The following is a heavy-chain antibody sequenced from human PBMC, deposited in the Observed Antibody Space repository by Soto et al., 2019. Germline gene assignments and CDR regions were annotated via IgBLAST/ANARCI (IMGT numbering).Heavy chain of an antibody. Sequence: GSLRLSCAASGFTVSSNYMSWVRQAPGKGLEWVSVIYSGGSTNYADSVKGRFTISRHNSKNTLYPQINNLRAEDTAVYYYERDGKLRNYDILTGYYYYYYRDVWGKGTTVTVSS. CDR3: ERDGKLRNYDILTGYYYYYYRDV. CDR2: IYSGGST. D-gene: IGHD3-9*01. J-gene: IGHJ6*03. CDR1: GFTVSSNY. V-gene: IGHV3-53*04.